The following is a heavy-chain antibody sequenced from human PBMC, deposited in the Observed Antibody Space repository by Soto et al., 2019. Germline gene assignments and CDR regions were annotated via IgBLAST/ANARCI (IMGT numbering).Heavy chain of an antibody. D-gene: IGHD6-6*01. CDR2: ISAYNGNT. Sequence: ASVKVSCKASGYTFTSYGISWVRQAPGQGLEWMGWISAYNGNTNYAQKLQGRVTMTTDTSTSTAYMELSSLRSDDTAVYYCARVVYSRSSLDYWGQGTLVTVSS. V-gene: IGHV1-18*04. CDR1: GYTFTSYG. J-gene: IGHJ4*02. CDR3: ARVVYSRSSLDY.